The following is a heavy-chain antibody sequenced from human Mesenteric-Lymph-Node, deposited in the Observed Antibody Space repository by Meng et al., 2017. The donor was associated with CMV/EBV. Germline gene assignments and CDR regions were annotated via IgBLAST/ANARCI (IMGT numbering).Heavy chain of an antibody. D-gene: IGHD2-2*01. J-gene: IGHJ4*02. CDR1: GYNFPIYD. Sequence: SVKVSCKASGYNFPIYDISWVRQAPGQGLEWMGGIIPILGIANYAQKFQGRVTITADKSTSTAYMELSSLRSEDTAVYYCARVRPPSSDMVVVPAAGVLLDYWGQGTLVTVSS. CDR2: IIPILGIA. CDR3: ARVRPPSSDMVVVPAAGVLLDY. V-gene: IGHV1-69*10.